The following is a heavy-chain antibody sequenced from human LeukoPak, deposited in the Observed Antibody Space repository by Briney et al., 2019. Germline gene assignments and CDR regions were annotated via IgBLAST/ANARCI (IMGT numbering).Heavy chain of an antibody. CDR1: GFTFSSYS. Sequence: PGGSLRLSCAGSGFTFSSYSMKWVRQAPGKGVEWVSSISSGSLYISFAASVMGRFTTSTDNAKTSLYLQMNTLRAEDTAVYYCARGKYFESSGYSYGVDYWGQGTLVTVSS. CDR2: ISSGSLYI. J-gene: IGHJ4*02. D-gene: IGHD3-22*01. V-gene: IGHV3-21*01. CDR3: ARGKYFESSGYSYGVDY.